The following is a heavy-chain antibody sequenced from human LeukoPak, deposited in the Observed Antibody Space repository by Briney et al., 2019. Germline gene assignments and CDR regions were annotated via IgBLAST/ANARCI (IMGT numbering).Heavy chain of an antibody. J-gene: IGHJ4*02. D-gene: IGHD3-22*01. CDR1: GRSISSYY. CDR2: IYYSGST. Sequence: PSETLSLTCTVSGRSISSYYWSWVRQPPGKGLECIGYIYYSGSTNYNPSLKSRVTISVDTSKNQFSLKLSSVTAADTAVYYCARRTYFYDSSGYYFDYWGQGTLVTVSS. V-gene: IGHV4-59*01. CDR3: ARRTYFYDSSGYYFDY.